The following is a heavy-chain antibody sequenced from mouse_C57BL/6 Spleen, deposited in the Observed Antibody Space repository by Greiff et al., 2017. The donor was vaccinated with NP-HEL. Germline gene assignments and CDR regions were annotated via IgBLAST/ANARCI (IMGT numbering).Heavy chain of an antibody. Sequence: VQLQQSGAELVKPGASVKISCKASGYAFSSYWMNWVKQRPGKGLEWIGQIYPGDGDTNYNGKFKGRATLTSDKSSSTAYMQLSSLTSEDSAVYFCARGDYGKSYFDYWGQGTTLTVSS. CDR2: IYPGDGDT. D-gene: IGHD2-1*01. V-gene: IGHV1-80*01. CDR3: ARGDYGKSYFDY. J-gene: IGHJ2*01. CDR1: GYAFSSYW.